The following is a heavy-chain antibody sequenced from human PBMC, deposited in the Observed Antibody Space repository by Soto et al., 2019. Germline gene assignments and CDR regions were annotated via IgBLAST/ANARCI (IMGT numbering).Heavy chain of an antibody. J-gene: IGHJ3*02. CDR2: IYWDDDK. V-gene: IGHV2-5*02. Sequence: QITLKESGPTLVKPTQTLTLTCTFSVFSRSTSGVGVGWIRQPPGKALEWLALIYWDDDKRYSPSLKSRLTITKDTSKNQVVLTMTNMEPVDTATYYCAHRLWANDAFDIWGQGTMVTVSS. D-gene: IGHD2-21*01. CDR1: VFSRSTSGVG. CDR3: AHRLWANDAFDI.